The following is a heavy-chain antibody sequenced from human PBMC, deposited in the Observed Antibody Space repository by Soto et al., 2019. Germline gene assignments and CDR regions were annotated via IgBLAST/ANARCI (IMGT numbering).Heavy chain of an antibody. CDR1: GGSVRAPDW. CDR2: VHISGHS. V-gene: IGHV4-4*01. Sequence: SETLSLTCTLSGGSVRAPDWWNWVRQSPDKGLEWIAEVHISGHSNYNPSLRSRVSVSIDSSKNQFYLNLNSVTAADTAIYCCARVRQGCSANNCYFDPWGQGTQVTVSS. J-gene: IGHJ5*01. D-gene: IGHD1-1*01. CDR3: ARVRQGCSANNCYFDP.